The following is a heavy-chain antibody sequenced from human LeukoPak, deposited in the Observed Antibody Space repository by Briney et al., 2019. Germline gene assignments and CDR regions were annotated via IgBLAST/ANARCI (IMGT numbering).Heavy chain of an antibody. Sequence: GGSLTLSCAASGFTFTSYSMNWVRQAPGKALEWVSSICSSSSYIYYADSVKGRFTISRDNAKNSLYLQMNSLRAEDTAVYYCAREEWELLLSYYYYYMDVWGKGTTVTVSS. CDR3: AREEWELLLSYYYYYMDV. CDR2: ICSSSSYI. CDR1: GFTFTSYS. V-gene: IGHV3-21*01. D-gene: IGHD1-26*01. J-gene: IGHJ6*03.